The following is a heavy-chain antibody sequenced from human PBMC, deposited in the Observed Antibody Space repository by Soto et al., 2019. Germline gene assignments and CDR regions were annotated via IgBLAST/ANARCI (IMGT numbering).Heavy chain of an antibody. CDR3: ANVDTAMVYYYYGMDV. Sequence: GGSLRLSCAASGFTFSSYAMSWVRQAPGKGLEWVSAISGSGGSTYYADSVKGRFTISRDNSKNTLYMQMNSLGAEDTAVYYCANVDTAMVYYYYGMDVWGQGTTVTVSS. CDR2: ISGSGGST. CDR1: GFTFSSYA. D-gene: IGHD5-18*01. J-gene: IGHJ6*02. V-gene: IGHV3-23*01.